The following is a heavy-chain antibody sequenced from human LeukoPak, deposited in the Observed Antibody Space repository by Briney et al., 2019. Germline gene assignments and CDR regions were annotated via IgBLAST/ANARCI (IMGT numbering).Heavy chain of an antibody. Sequence: GGSLRLSCVASGFTFRSYWMSWVRQAPGKGLEWVANIKQDGSEKYYVDSVKGRFTISRDNAKNSLYLQMNSLRAEDTAVYYCARGAWTFGYWGQGTLVSVSS. J-gene: IGHJ4*02. CDR3: ARGAWTFGY. V-gene: IGHV3-7*01. CDR2: IKQDGSEK. D-gene: IGHD3/OR15-3a*01. CDR1: GFTFRSYW.